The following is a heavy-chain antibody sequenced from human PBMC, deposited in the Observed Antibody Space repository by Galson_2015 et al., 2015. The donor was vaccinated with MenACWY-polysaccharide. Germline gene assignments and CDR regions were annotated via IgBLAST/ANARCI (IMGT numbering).Heavy chain of an antibody. CDR1: GFTFSSYE. CDR2: ISSSGSTI. V-gene: IGHV3-48*03. Sequence: SLRLSCAASGFTFSSYEMNWVRQAPGKGLEWVSYISSSGSTIYYADSVKGRFTISRDNAKNSLYLQMNSLRAEDTAVYYCARAVFGYSYTNYGMDVWGQGTTVTVSS. D-gene: IGHD5-18*01. CDR3: ARAVFGYSYTNYGMDV. J-gene: IGHJ6*02.